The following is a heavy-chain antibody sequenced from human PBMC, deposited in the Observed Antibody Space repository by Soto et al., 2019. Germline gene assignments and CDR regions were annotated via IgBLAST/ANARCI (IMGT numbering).Heavy chain of an antibody. CDR3: TREFSYYYESSEAFDI. CDR2: IRSKAYGGTT. CDR1: GFTFGDYA. V-gene: IGHV3-49*03. J-gene: IGHJ3*02. D-gene: IGHD3-22*01. Sequence: GGSLRLSCTASGFTFGDYAMSWFRQAPGKGLEWVGFIRSKAYGGTTEYAASVKGRFTISRDDSKSIAYLQMNSLKTEDTAVYYCTREFSYYYESSEAFDIWGQGTMVTVSS.